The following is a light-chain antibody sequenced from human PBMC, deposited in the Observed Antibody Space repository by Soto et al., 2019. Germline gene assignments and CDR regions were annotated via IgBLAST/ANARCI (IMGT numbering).Light chain of an antibody. Sequence: DIQMTQSPSSVSASVGDRITITCRASQPIGRWLTWYQQKPGKAPKILIFSASSLQSGVPSRFSGSGSGTDFTLTISSLQPDDFATYYCQQANTFPRTFGQGTKVEIK. CDR1: QPIGRW. V-gene: IGKV1D-12*01. CDR3: QQANTFPRT. CDR2: SAS. J-gene: IGKJ1*01.